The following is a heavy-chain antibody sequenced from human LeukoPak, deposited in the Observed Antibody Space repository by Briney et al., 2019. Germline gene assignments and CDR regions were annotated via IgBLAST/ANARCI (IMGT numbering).Heavy chain of an antibody. CDR1: GFTFSTYG. CDR2: ISGSDGST. J-gene: IGHJ4*02. CDR3: AKGFDY. V-gene: IGHV3-23*01. Sequence: PGGSLRLSCAASGFTFSTYGMSWVRQAPGKGLEWVSAISGSDGSTYYADSVKGRFTISRDNSKKTLYLQVDSLRAEGTAVYYCAKGFDYWGQGALVTVSS.